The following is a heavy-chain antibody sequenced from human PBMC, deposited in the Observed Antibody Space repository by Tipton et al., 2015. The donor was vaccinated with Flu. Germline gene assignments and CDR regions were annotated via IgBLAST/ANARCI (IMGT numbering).Heavy chain of an antibody. CDR3: ARGVRPSNMVGGVINWFDP. CDR1: GGSISSYY. V-gene: IGHV4-59*01. CDR2: IHYTGST. Sequence: LRLSCNVSGGSISSYYWSWIRQPPGKGLEWIGCIHYTGSTKYNPSLKSRVTSSVDTSKNQFSLKVTSVNAADTAVYYCARGVRPSNMVGGVINWFDPWGQGTLVTVSS. D-gene: IGHD3-10*01. J-gene: IGHJ5*02.